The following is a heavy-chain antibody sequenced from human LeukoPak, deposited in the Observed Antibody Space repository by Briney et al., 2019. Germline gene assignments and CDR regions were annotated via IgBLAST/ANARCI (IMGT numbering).Heavy chain of an antibody. J-gene: IGHJ5*02. V-gene: IGHV4-4*02. CDR3: ARGPPEYGSGSKEFDP. Sequence: SETLSLTCAVSGGSISSSNWWSWVRQPPGKGLEWIGEIYHSGSTNYNPSLKSRVTISVDKSKNQFSLKLSSVTAADTAVYYCARGPPEYGSGSKEFDPWGQGTLVTVSS. D-gene: IGHD3-10*01. CDR2: IYHSGST. CDR1: GGSISSSNW.